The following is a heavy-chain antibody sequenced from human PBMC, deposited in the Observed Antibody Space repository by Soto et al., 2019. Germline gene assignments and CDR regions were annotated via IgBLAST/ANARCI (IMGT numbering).Heavy chain of an antibody. Sequence: ASVKVSCKASGYTFTGYYMHWVRQAPGQGLEWMGWINPNSGGTNYAQKFQGWVTMTRDTSISTAYMELSRLRSDDTAVYYCARDGSGYDFWSGPYFFDYWGPGTLVTVSS. CDR1: GYTFTGYY. CDR3: ARDGSGYDFWSGPYFFDY. J-gene: IGHJ4*02. D-gene: IGHD3-3*01. V-gene: IGHV1-2*04. CDR2: INPNSGGT.